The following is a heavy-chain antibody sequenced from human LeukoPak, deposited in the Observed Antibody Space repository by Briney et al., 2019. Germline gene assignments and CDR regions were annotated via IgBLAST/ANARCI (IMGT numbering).Heavy chain of an antibody. CDR2: ITTTGTNR. D-gene: IGHD5-18*01. Sequence: GWSLRLSCAASGFIFSNYNMNWVRPAPGKGLEWVSSITTTGTNRFYADSVKGRFTISRDNAKSSLYLQMNSLRAEDTAVYYCARESAEGHAYGYVGYFWGQGTLVTVSS. CDR1: GFIFSNYN. CDR3: ARESAEGHAYGYVGYF. J-gene: IGHJ4*02. V-gene: IGHV3-21*01.